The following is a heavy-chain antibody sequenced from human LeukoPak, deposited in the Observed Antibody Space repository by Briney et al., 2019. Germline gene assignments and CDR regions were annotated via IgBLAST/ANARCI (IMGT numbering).Heavy chain of an antibody. Sequence: SETLSLTCAVSGYSISSGYYWGWIRQPPGKGLEWIGSIYHSGSTYYNPSLRSRVTISVDTSKNQFSLKLSSVTAADTAVYYCARLAPAAILDYWGQGTLVTVSS. CDR2: IYHSGST. CDR3: ARLAPAAILDY. D-gene: IGHD2-2*02. J-gene: IGHJ4*02. V-gene: IGHV4-38-2*01. CDR1: GYSISSGYY.